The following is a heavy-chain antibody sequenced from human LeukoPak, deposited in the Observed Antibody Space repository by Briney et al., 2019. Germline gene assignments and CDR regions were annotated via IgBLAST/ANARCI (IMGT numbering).Heavy chain of an antibody. CDR3: AAAGYYYYYMDV. Sequence: SETLSLTCTVSGYSISSGYYWGWIRQPPGKGLEWIGEINDSGSTNNNPSLKSRVTISVDTSKNQFSLKLSSVTAADTAVYYCAAAGYYYYYMDVWGKGTTVTISS. V-gene: IGHV4-38-2*02. CDR1: GYSISSGYY. D-gene: IGHD6-25*01. CDR2: INDSGST. J-gene: IGHJ6*03.